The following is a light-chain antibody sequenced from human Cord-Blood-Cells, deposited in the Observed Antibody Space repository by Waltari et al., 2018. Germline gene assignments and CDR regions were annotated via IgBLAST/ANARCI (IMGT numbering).Light chain of an antibody. CDR1: QSISSW. CDR3: QQYNSYELT. Sequence: DIQMTQSPSTLSASVGDRVTITCRASQSISSWLAWYQQKPGKAPKLLIYKASSLESEVPSRFSDSGSGTEFTLTISSLQPDDFATYYCQQYNSYELTFGGGTKVEIK. CDR2: KAS. V-gene: IGKV1-5*03. J-gene: IGKJ4*01.